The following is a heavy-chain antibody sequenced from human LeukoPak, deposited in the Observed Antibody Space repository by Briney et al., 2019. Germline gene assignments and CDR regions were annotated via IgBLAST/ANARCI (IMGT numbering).Heavy chain of an antibody. D-gene: IGHD3-10*01. Sequence: AGSMRLSCAASGFTFSSYSMNWVRQAPGEGLEWVSSISTISSYIYYADSVKGRFTISRDNAKNSLYLQMNSLRAEDTAVYYCARDRVTMVRGVIIPNDYWGQGTLVTVSS. J-gene: IGHJ4*02. CDR1: GFTFSSYS. CDR3: ARDRVTMVRGVIIPNDY. V-gene: IGHV3-21*01. CDR2: ISTISSYI.